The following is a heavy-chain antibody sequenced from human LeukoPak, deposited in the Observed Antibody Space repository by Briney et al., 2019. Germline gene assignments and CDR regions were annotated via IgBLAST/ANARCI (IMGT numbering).Heavy chain of an antibody. CDR2: IYYSGST. J-gene: IGHJ5*02. D-gene: IGHD1-1*01. V-gene: IGHV4-39*01. CDR3: ARHGEGAGTTPLYWFDP. Sequence: SETLSLTCTVSGRSISSSSYYSGWLRQPPGKGLEWIGSIYYSGSTYYNPSLKSRVTISVDTSKNQFSLKLSSVTAADTAVYYCARHGEGAGTTPLYWFDPWGQGTLVTVSS. CDR1: GRSISSSSYY.